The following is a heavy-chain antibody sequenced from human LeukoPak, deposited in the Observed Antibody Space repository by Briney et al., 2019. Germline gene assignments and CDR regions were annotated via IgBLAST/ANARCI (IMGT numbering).Heavy chain of an antibody. V-gene: IGHV4-59*01. CDR2: IYYSGST. J-gene: IGHJ3*02. Sequence: SETLSLACTVSGGSISSYYWSWIRQPPGKGLERIGYIYYSGSTNYNPSLKSRVTISVDTSKNQCSLKLSSVTAADTAVYYCARVDTATLDAFDIWGQGTMVTVSS. CDR1: GGSISSYY. D-gene: IGHD5-18*01. CDR3: ARVDTATLDAFDI.